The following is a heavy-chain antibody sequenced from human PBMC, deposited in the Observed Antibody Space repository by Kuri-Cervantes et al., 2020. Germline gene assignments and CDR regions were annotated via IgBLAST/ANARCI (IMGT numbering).Heavy chain of an antibody. D-gene: IGHD6-19*01. V-gene: IGHV3-30-3*01. Sequence: GESLKISCAASGFTFSSYAMHWVRQAPGKGLEWVAVISYDGSNKYYADSVKGRFTISRDNSKNTLYLQMNSLRAEDTAVYYCARGLPEGWGCFDYWGQGTLVTVSS. CDR1: GFTFSSYA. CDR2: ISYDGSNK. J-gene: IGHJ4*02. CDR3: ARGLPEGWGCFDY.